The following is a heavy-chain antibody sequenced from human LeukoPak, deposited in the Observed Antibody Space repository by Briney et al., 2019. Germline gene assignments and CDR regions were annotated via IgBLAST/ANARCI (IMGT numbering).Heavy chain of an antibody. J-gene: IGHJ3*02. V-gene: IGHV4-4*07. CDR2: IYTSGST. D-gene: IGHD2-2*01. Sequence: SETLSLTCTVSGGSISSYYWSWIRQPAGKGLEWIGRIYTSGSTNYNPSLKSRVTMSVDTSKNQFSLKLSSVTAADTAVYYCARDNRYEYCSSTSCYHDAFDIWGQGTMVTVSS. CDR1: GGSISSYY. CDR3: ARDNRYEYCSSTSCYHDAFDI.